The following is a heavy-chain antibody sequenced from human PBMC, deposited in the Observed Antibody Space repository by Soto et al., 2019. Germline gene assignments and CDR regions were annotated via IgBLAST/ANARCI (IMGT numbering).Heavy chain of an antibody. Sequence: QVQLQESGPGLVKPSQTLSLTCTVSGGSISSGGYSWSWIRQHPGKGLEWIGYSYYRGSTYSNPSLKSRVTISVATSKNRFSLKLSSVTAADAAVYYCSREGVGFWELENGGQLNLVTVSS. CDR1: GGSISSGGYS. CDR3: SREGVGFWELEN. V-gene: IGHV4-31*03. J-gene: IGHJ4*02. D-gene: IGHD3-10*01. CDR2: SYYRGST.